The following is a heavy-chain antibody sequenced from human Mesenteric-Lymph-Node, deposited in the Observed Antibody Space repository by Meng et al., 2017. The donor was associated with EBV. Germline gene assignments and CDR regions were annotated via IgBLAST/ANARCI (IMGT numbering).Heavy chain of an antibody. CDR1: GYTFSNHG. CDR3: ARLTTVTPNWFDP. Sequence: VQLVHAGAGVKKPGASVKVFCMVSGYTFSNHGTCWVRQAPGQGLEWMGWISAYNGDTYYAQRFQGRVTMTTDTSASTAYMELRSLRFDDTAVYYCARLTTVTPNWFDPWGQGTLVTVSS. J-gene: IGHJ5*02. D-gene: IGHD4-17*01. CDR2: ISAYNGDT. V-gene: IGHV1-18*01.